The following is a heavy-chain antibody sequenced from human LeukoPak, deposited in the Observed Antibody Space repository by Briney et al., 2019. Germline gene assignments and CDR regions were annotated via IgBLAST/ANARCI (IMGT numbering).Heavy chain of an antibody. Sequence: SGGSLRLSCAASGVIFPSYWMTWVRQAPGKGLEWVANIKQDGSEKYYVDSVKGRFTISRHNAKNSVYLQMNSLRAEDTAVYYCARRHHFGFLDSWGQGTLVTVSS. V-gene: IGHV3-7*04. CDR1: GVIFPSYW. CDR3: ARRHHFGFLDS. D-gene: IGHD3-10*01. J-gene: IGHJ4*02. CDR2: IKQDGSEK.